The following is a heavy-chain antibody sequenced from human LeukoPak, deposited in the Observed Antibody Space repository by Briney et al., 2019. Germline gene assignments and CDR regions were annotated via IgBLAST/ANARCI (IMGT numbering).Heavy chain of an antibody. V-gene: IGHV4-4*07. Sequence: SETLSLTCTVSGASISSYYWSWIRQPAGKGLEWIGRINTSGNTNYNPSLKSRVTMSVDTSKNQFSLKLSSVTAADTAVYYCARDKRDDSSGYYTVFDYWGQGTLVTVSS. CDR1: GASISSYY. CDR2: INTSGNT. CDR3: ARDKRDDSSGYYTVFDY. D-gene: IGHD3-22*01. J-gene: IGHJ4*02.